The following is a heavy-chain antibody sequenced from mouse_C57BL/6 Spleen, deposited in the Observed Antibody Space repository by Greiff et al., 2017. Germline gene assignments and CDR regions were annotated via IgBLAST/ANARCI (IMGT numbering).Heavy chain of an antibody. CDR2: IWRGGST. Sequence: VQLVESGPGLVQPSPSLSITCTVSGFSLTSYGVHWVRQSPGKGLEWLGVIWRGGSTDYNAAFMSRLSITKDNSKSPVFFKRNSLPADDTAIYCCAKPLTGYAMDYWGHGPSVAVAT. CDR1: GFSLTSYG. J-gene: IGHJ4*01. CDR3: AKPLTGYAMDY. V-gene: IGHV2-5*01. D-gene: IGHD4-1*01.